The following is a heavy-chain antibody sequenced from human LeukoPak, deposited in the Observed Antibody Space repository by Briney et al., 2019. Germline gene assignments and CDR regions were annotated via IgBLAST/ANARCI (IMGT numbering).Heavy chain of an antibody. CDR3: ARDRAGYDILTGYFQEGDWFDP. Sequence: SQTLSLTCTVSGGSLSSGSYYWSWIRQPAGKGLEWIGRIYTSGSTNYHPSLKSRVTITVDTSKNQFSLKLSYVTAADTAVYYCARDRAGYDILTGYFQEGDWFDPWGQGTLVTVSS. CDR1: GGSLSSGSYY. J-gene: IGHJ5*02. V-gene: IGHV4-61*02. CDR2: IYTSGST. D-gene: IGHD3-9*01.